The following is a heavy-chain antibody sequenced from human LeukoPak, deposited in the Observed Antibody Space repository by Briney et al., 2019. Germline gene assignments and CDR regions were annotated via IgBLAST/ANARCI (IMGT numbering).Heavy chain of an antibody. CDR1: GFTVSSKY. J-gene: IGHJ4*02. CDR3: AKFIETDHSFDH. D-gene: IGHD5-24*01. V-gene: IGHV3-66*01. CDR2: IYSGGTT. Sequence: GESLRLSCAVSGFTVSSKYMSWVRQAPGKGLEWVSVIYSGGTTYYPDSVKGRFSISRDNSKNTLYLQMNSLRVEDTAGYYCAKFIETDHSFDHWGQGTLVTVSS.